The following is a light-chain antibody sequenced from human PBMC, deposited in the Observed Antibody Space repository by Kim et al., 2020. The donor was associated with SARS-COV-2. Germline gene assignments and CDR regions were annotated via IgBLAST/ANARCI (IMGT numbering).Light chain of an antibody. CDR3: QAWDSSTHWV. CDR1: KLGDKY. J-gene: IGLJ3*02. CDR2: QDN. Sequence: SYELSQPPSVSVSPGQTASITCSGDKLGDKYACWYQQKPGQSPVLVIYQDNKRPSGIPERFSGSNSGNTATLTISGTQAMDEADYYCQAWDSSTHWVFGGGTQLTVL. V-gene: IGLV3-1*01.